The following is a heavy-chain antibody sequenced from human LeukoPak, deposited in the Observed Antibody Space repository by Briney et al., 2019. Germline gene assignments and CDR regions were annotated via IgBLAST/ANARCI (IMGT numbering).Heavy chain of an antibody. Sequence: PGGSLRLSCAASGFTFVTYWMNWVRQTQGKGLEWVASIKQDGSEKFYLDSVKGRFTISRDNAKNSLSLQMNNLRAEDTAVYYCARDPAWGAIDYWGQGTLVTVSS. CDR2: IKQDGSEK. V-gene: IGHV3-7*01. J-gene: IGHJ4*02. CDR1: GFTFVTYW. CDR3: ARDPAWGAIDY. D-gene: IGHD7-27*01.